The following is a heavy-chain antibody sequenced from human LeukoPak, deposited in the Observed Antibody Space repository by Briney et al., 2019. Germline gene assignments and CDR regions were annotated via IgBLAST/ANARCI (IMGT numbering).Heavy chain of an antibody. D-gene: IGHD1-1*01. CDR3: ARQKGTTTIDY. CDR1: GYSVTTYW. Sequence: GESLKISCKVSGYSVTTYWIGWVRQMPGKGLEWMGIIYPGDSDTRYSPSFQGHVTISADKSINTAYLQWSSLKASDTAMYYCARQKGTTTIDYWGQGTLVTVSS. J-gene: IGHJ4*02. V-gene: IGHV5-51*01. CDR2: IYPGDSDT.